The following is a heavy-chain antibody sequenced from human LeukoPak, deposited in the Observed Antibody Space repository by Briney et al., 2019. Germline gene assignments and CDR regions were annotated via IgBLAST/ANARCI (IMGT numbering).Heavy chain of an antibody. CDR1: GGSVSSGSYY. D-gene: IGHD5-18*01. J-gene: IGHJ4*02. CDR2: IYYSGST. V-gene: IGHV4-61*01. CDR3: ARSVSYGSYYFDY. Sequence: PSETLSLTCTVSGGSVSSGSYYWSWIRHPPGKGLEWIGYIYYSGSTNYNPSLRSRVTISVDTSKNQFSLKLSSVTAADTAVYYCARSVSYGSYYFDYWGQGTLVTVSS.